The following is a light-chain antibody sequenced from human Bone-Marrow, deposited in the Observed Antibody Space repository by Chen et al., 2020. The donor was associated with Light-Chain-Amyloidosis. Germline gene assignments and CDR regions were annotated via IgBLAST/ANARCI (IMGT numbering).Light chain of an antibody. CDR2: EVN. V-gene: IGLV2-23*02. Sequence: SALPQPAPVAGSPGPPITISRPGPSSDIGGYDLISWYQRHPGKAPKLIIYEVNQRPSGVSYRFSGSKSGNTASLTISGLQAEDEADYFCCSYAITVNFFWVFGGGTKVTVL. CDR3: CSYAITVNFFWV. CDR1: SSDIGGYDL. J-gene: IGLJ3*02.